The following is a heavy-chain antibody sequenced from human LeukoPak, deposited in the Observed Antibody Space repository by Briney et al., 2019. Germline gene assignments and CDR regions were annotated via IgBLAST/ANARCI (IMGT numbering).Heavy chain of an antibody. D-gene: IGHD4/OR15-4a*01. CDR1: GFTVSSNS. V-gene: IGHV3-53*01. CDR2: YSGTT. Sequence: GGSLRLSCTVSGFTVSSNSMSWVRQAPGKGLGWVSFYSGTTHYSDSVKGRFTISRHNSKNTLYLQMNSLRAEDTAVYYCARRAGAYSHPYDYWGQGTLVTVSS. J-gene: IGHJ4*02. CDR3: ARRAGAYSHPYDY.